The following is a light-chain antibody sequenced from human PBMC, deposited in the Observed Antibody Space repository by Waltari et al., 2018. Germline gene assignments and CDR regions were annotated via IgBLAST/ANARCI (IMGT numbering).Light chain of an antibody. CDR3: QSRDSSGSYWV. CDR1: ALPKQY. CDR2: KER. V-gene: IGLV3-25*03. Sequence: SYEVTQAPSVSVSPGQTARITCFGDALPKQYVHWYQQKPGQAPGLVIYKERERPSGIPGRFSGSSSGTTVTLTISGVQVEDEADYYCQSRDSSGSYWVFGGGTKLTV. J-gene: IGLJ3*02.